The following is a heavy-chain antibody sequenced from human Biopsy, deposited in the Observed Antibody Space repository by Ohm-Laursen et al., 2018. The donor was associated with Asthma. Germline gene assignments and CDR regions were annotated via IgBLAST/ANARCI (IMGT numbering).Heavy chain of an antibody. D-gene: IGHD2-15*01. CDR2: ITSSSSNI. J-gene: IGHJ4*02. CDR1: GFTFSGYT. CDR3: AREGVAGTHIED. V-gene: IGHV3-21*01. Sequence: SQRLSCAAFGFTFSGYTMNWVRQAPGKGLEWVLSITSSSSNIFYADSVKGRFTISRDNPRNSLYLQINSLRAEDTAVYYCAREGVAGTHIEDWGQGPLVTVSS.